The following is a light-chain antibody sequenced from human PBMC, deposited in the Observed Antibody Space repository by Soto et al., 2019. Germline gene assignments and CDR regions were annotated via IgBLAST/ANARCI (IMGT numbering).Light chain of an antibody. J-gene: IGKJ1*01. V-gene: IGKV3-11*01. CDR1: QSISTF. Sequence: EVVLTQSPATLSLSPGERATLSCRASQSISTFLAWYQQRPGQTPRLLIYDASNRAPGIPARFSGSGSGTDFTLTISSLEPEDFAVYYCRQCANWPPKWTFGQGTKVDIK. CDR3: RQCANWPPKWT. CDR2: DAS.